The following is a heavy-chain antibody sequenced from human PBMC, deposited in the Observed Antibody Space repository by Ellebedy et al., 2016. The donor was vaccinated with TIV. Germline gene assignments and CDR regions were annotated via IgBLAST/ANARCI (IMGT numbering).Heavy chain of an antibody. Sequence: GESLKISCAASGFTFSSYWMQWVRQAPGKGLEWVANIKQDGSAKYYVDSVKGRFTISRDNAKNSVYLQMSSLRPEDTAFYYCAKDVGRFLEWDDNYFDYWGQGTLVTVSS. CDR3: AKDVGRFLEWDDNYFDY. CDR1: GFTFSSYW. CDR2: IKQDGSAK. J-gene: IGHJ4*02. V-gene: IGHV3-7*03. D-gene: IGHD3-3*01.